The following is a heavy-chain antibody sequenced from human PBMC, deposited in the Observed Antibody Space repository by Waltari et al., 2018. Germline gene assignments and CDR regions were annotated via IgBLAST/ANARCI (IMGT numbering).Heavy chain of an antibody. V-gene: IGHV4-59*12. CDR3: ARPRSTYGNDAFDI. CDR2: GSDIGST. CDR1: GGSIYSYY. J-gene: IGHJ3*02. Sequence: QVQLQESGPGLVKPSETLSLTCSVSGGSIYSYYWSWLRQPPGKGLEWIGYGSDIGSTNYNPSLKSRVTISVDRSKNQFSLKVNSVTAADTAVYYCARPRSTYGNDAFDIWGQGTMVTVSS. D-gene: IGHD4-17*01.